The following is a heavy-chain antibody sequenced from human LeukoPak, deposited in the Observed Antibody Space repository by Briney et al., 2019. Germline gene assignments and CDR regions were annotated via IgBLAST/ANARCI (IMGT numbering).Heavy chain of an antibody. D-gene: IGHD6-13*01. CDR2: FDPEDGET. CDR1: GYTLTELS. V-gene: IGHV1-24*01. J-gene: IGHJ4*02. Sequence: ASVKVSCKVSGYTLTELSMHWVRQAPGRGLEWMGGFDPEDGETIYAQKFQGRVTMTEDTSTDTACMELSSLRSEDTAVYYCARGWPPSIAAAGSDYWGQGTLVTVSS. CDR3: ARGWPPSIAAAGSDY.